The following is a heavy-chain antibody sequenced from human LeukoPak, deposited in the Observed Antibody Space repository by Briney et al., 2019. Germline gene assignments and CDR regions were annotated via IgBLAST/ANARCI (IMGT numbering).Heavy chain of an antibody. CDR1: GFTFSSYS. CDR2: ISSSSSYI. V-gene: IGHV3-21*01. CDR3: AREHRTTYYYDSSGYYS. Sequence: GGSLRLSCAASGFTFSSYSMNWVRQAPGKGLEWVPSISSSSSYIYYADSVKGRFTISRDNAKNSLYLQMNSLRAEDTAVYYCAREHRTTYYYDSSGYYSWGQGTLVTVSS. J-gene: IGHJ4*02. D-gene: IGHD3-22*01.